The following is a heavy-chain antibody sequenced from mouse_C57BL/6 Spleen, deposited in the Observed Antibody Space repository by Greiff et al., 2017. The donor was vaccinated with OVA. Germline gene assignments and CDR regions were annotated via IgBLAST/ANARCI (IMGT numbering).Heavy chain of an antibody. V-gene: IGHV1-15*01. CDR3: TRRDYYYFDY. D-gene: IGHD1-1*01. CDR2: IDPETGGT. J-gene: IGHJ2*01. Sequence: LVESGAELVRPGASVTLSCKASGYTFTDYEMHWVKQTPVHGLEWIGAIDPETGGTAYNQKFKGKAILTADKSSSTAYMELRSLTSEDSAVYYCTRRDYYYFDYWGQGTTLTVSS. CDR1: GYTFTDYE.